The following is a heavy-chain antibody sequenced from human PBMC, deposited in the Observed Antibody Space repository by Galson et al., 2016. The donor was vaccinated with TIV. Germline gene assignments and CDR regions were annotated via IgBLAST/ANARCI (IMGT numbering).Heavy chain of an antibody. CDR3: ASVAWFPGLSLDN. Sequence: SVKVSCKVSGDSLSDLSMHWVRQAPGRGLEWMAGFDPEQHKKIYAQKLEGRVTLTDDTTTDTAFLEMSSLSFEDTAVYYCASVAWFPGLSLDNWGQGTLVIVSS. V-gene: IGHV1-24*01. CDR2: FDPEQHKK. J-gene: IGHJ4*02. CDR1: GDSLSDLS. D-gene: IGHD2/OR15-2a*01.